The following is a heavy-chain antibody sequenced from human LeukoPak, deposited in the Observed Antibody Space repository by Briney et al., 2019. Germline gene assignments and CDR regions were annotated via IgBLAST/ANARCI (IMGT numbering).Heavy chain of an antibody. Sequence: GGSLRLSCAASGITFSSYSMNWVRQAPGKGLEWVSYISSSSNTIYYADSVKGRFTISRDNAKNSLYLQMNSLRAEDTAVYYCARDRVGDYYGSGSPNWFDPWGQGTLVTVSS. D-gene: IGHD3-10*01. CDR2: ISSSSNTI. V-gene: IGHV3-48*01. CDR1: GITFSSYS. J-gene: IGHJ5*02. CDR3: ARDRVGDYYGSGSPNWFDP.